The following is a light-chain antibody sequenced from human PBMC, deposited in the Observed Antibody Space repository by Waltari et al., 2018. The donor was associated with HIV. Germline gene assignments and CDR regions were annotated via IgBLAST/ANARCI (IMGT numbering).Light chain of an antibody. CDR3: QSYDSSLCGWV. CDR1: SSNTGAAYD. CDR2: GNN. Sequence: VSTHAPSLSGDPGQRVTSSCTRSSSNTGAAYDVHWYQQLPGTAPKLLIYGNNNRPSGLPDRFSGSKSATSASLAITGLQAEDEADYYCQSYDSSLCGWVFGGGTKLTFL. V-gene: IGLV1-40*01. J-gene: IGLJ3*02.